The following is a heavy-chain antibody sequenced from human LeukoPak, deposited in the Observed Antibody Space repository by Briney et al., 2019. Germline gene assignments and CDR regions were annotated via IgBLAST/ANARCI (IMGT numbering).Heavy chain of an antibody. V-gene: IGHV4-39*01. CDR3: ARQGTYYDILTGYSY. J-gene: IGHJ4*02. Sequence: SETLSLTCTVSSGSISTSNYYWGWVRQPPGKALEWIGNIFYSGSTYYSPSLKSRVTISVDTSKNQFSLKLSSVTAADTAVYYCARQGTYYDILTGYSYWGQGTLVTVSS. D-gene: IGHD3-9*01. CDR2: IFYSGST. CDR1: SGSISTSNYY.